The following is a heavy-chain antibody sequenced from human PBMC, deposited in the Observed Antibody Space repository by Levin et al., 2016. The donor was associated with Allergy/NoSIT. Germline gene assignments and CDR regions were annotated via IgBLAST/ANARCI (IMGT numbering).Heavy chain of an antibody. V-gene: IGHV4-59*13. D-gene: IGHD2-2*01. CDR3: ARGQYCSSSSCYLRPFDY. Sequence: GSLRLSCIVSGGSISSYYWSWIRQPPGKGLEWIGYIYYSGSTNYNPSLKSRVTISVDTSKNQFSLKLSSVTAADTAVYYCARGQYCSSSSCYLRPFDYWGQGTLVTVSS. J-gene: IGHJ4*02. CDR1: GGSISSYY. CDR2: IYYSGST.